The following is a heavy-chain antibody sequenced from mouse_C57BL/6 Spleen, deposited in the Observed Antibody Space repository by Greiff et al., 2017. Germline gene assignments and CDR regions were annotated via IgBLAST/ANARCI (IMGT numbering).Heavy chain of an antibody. CDR3: ARGDYSTLDY. V-gene: IGHV1-82*01. CDR2: IYPGDGDT. D-gene: IGHD2-5*01. Sequence: VQLQQSGPELVKPGASVKISCKASGYAFSSSWMNWVKQRPGKGLEWLGRIYPGDGDTNYNGKFKGKATLTADKSSSTAYMQLSSLTSEDSAVYFCARGDYSTLDYWGQGTTLTVSS. J-gene: IGHJ2*01. CDR1: GYAFSSSW.